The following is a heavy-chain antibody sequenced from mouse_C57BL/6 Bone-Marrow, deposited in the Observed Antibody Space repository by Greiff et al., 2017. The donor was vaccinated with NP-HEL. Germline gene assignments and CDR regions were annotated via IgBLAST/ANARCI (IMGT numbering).Heavy chain of an antibody. D-gene: IGHD1-1*01. Sequence: EVQLQQSGTVLARPGASVKMSCKTSGYTFTSYWMHWVKQRPGQGLEWIGAIYPGNSDTSYNQKFKGKAKLTAVTSASTAYMELSSLTTEDSAIYYCARGDYGSSSWYFDVWGTGTTVTVSS. CDR1: GYTFTSYW. CDR3: ARGDYGSSSWYFDV. V-gene: IGHV1-5*01. J-gene: IGHJ1*03. CDR2: IYPGNSDT.